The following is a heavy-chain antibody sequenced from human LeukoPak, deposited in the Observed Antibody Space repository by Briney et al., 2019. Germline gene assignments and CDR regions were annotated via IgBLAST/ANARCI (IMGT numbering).Heavy chain of an antibody. CDR2: IWYDGSNK. CDR3: ARDRVFTIFGH. D-gene: IGHD3-3*01. J-gene: IGHJ4*02. Sequence: GRSLRLSCAASGFTFSSYGLHWVRQAPGKGLEWVAVIWYDGSNKYYADSVKGRFTISRDNSKNTLYLQMNSLRAEDTAVYYCARDRVFTIFGHWGQGTLVTVSS. CDR1: GFTFSSYG. V-gene: IGHV3-33*01.